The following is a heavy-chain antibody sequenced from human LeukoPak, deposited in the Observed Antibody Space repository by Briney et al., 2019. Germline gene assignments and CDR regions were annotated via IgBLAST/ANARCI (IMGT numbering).Heavy chain of an antibody. J-gene: IGHJ4*02. CDR1: GFTFSSYW. V-gene: IGHV3-7*03. Sequence: GSLRLSCAASGFTFSSYWMNWARQAPGKGLEWVASINHNGNVNYYVDSVKGRFTTSRDNSKNTLFLQMNSLRAEDTAIYYCAKYGPQDSGSSHFDYWGQGALVTVSS. CDR2: INHNGNVN. CDR3: AKYGPQDSGSSHFDY. D-gene: IGHD1-26*01.